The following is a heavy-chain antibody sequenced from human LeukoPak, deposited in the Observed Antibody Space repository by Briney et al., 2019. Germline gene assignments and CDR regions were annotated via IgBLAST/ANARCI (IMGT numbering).Heavy chain of an antibody. CDR1: GFAFDDYG. D-gene: IGHD1-26*01. J-gene: IGHJ4*02. CDR3: ARGDSGSYYSGDY. CDR2: INWNGGST. Sequence: PGRSPRLSCAASGFAFDDYGMSWVRQAPGKGLEWVSGINWNGGSTGYADSVKGRFTISRDNAKNSLYLQMNSLRAEDTALYYCARGDSGSYYSGDYWGQGTLVTVSS. V-gene: IGHV3-20*04.